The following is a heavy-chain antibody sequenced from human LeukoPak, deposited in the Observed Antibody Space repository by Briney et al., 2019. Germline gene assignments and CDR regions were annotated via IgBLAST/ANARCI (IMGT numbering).Heavy chain of an antibody. Sequence: SVKVSFKASGGTFSSYAISWVRQAPGQGLEWMGGIIPIFGTANYAQKFQGRVTITTDESTSTAYIELSSLRSEDTAVYYCARGISYDILTGYYYYYYYMDVWGKGTTVTVSS. CDR2: IIPIFGTA. V-gene: IGHV1-69*05. CDR1: GGTFSSYA. CDR3: ARGISYDILTGYYYYYYYMDV. D-gene: IGHD3-9*01. J-gene: IGHJ6*03.